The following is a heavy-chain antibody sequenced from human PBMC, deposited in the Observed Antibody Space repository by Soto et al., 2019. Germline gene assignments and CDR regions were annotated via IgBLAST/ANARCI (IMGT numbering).Heavy chain of an antibody. CDR2: IYYSGST. CDR1: GGSISSYY. J-gene: IGHJ4*02. Sequence: QVQLQESGPGLVKPSETLSLTYTVSGGSISSYYWSWIRQPPGKGLEWIGYIYYSGSTNYNPSLKSRVTISVDTSKNQFSVELRSVTAADTAVYYCARHHDSWGQGTLVTVSS. CDR3: ARHHDS. V-gene: IGHV4-59*08.